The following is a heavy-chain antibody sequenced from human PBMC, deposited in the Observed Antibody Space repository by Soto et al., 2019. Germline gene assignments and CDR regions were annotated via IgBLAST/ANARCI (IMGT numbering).Heavy chain of an antibody. CDR2: INHSGST. CDR1: GGSFSGYY. J-gene: IGHJ3*02. V-gene: IGHV4-34*01. CDR3: AIVVVTASDAFDI. Sequence: SETLSLTCAVYGGSFSGYYWSWIRQPPGKGLEWIGEINHSGSTNYNPSLKSRVTISVDTSKNQFSLKLSSVTAADTAVYYCAIVVVTASDAFDIWGQGTMVT. D-gene: IGHD2-21*02.